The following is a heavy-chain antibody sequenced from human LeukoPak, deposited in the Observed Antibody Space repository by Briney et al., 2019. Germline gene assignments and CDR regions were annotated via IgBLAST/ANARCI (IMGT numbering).Heavy chain of an antibody. J-gene: IGHJ5*02. CDR2: ISYSGGT. CDR3: ARRDTNSGADP. Sequence: SETLSLTCTVSGDSINSYYWSWIRQPPGKGLEWIGYISYSGGTTYNPSLKSRVTMSLDTSKNQFSLKLSSVTATDTAVHYCARRDTNSGADPWGQGTLVTVSS. V-gene: IGHV4-59*08. CDR1: GDSINSYY. D-gene: IGHD6-25*01.